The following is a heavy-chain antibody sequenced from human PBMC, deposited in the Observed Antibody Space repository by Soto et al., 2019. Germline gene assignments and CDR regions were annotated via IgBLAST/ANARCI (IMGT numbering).Heavy chain of an antibody. V-gene: IGHV3-23*01. CDR2: ISGGSGAT. J-gene: IGHJ5*02. CDR3: ATRWFDT. Sequence: GGSLRLSCAASGFTFSTYAMNWVRQAPGKGLEWVSSISGGSGATYYTNSVKGRFSVSRDNSKNTLYLQMNSLRVEDTAVYYCATRWFDTWGQGTLVTVSS. CDR1: GFTFSTYA.